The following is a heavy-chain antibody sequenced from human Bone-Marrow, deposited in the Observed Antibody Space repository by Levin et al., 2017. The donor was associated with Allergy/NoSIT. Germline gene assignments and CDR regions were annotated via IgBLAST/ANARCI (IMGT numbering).Heavy chain of an antibody. CDR3: ARVWNINWFDP. Sequence: SETLSLTCAVSGDSISSDIYSWSWIRQPPGKGLEWIGYMYHSGTTYSNPSLKSRVTISVDKSKNHFSLKLTSVTAADTAVYYCARVWNINWFDPWGQGTLVTVSS. CDR2: MYHSGTT. CDR1: GDSISSDIYS. V-gene: IGHV4-30-2*01. D-gene: IGHD1-1*01. J-gene: IGHJ5*02.